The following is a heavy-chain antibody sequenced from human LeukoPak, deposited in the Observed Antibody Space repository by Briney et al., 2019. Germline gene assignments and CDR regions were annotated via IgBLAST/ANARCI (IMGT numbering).Heavy chain of an antibody. Sequence: SETLSLTCTVSGGSISSSSYYWGWIRQPPGKGLEWIGSIYYSGSTYYNPSLKSRVTISVDTSKNQFPLKLSSVTAAATAVYYCARDWGYWYFDYWGQGTLVTVSS. J-gene: IGHJ4*02. CDR1: GGSISSSSYY. CDR2: IYYSGST. V-gene: IGHV4-39*06. D-gene: IGHD3-22*01. CDR3: ARDWGYWYFDY.